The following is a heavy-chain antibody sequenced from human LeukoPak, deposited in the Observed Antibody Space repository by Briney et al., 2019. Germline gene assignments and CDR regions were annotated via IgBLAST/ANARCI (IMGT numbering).Heavy chain of an antibody. Sequence: SETLSLTCAVSGGSISSGGYSWSWIRQPPGKGLEWIGYIYHSGSTYYNPSLKSRVTISVDRSKNQFSLKLSSVTAADTAVYYCVRAKVRGSGSYYLYYFDYWGQGTLVTVSS. V-gene: IGHV4-30-2*01. J-gene: IGHJ4*02. D-gene: IGHD3-10*01. CDR3: VRAKVRGSGSYYLYYFDY. CDR1: GGSISSGGYS. CDR2: IYHSGST.